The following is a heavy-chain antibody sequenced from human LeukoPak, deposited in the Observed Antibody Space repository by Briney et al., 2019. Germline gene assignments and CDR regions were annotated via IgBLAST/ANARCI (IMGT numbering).Heavy chain of an antibody. V-gene: IGHV1-18*01. CDR3: ATRGPIEMATLDY. J-gene: IGHJ4*02. CDR2: ISAYNGNT. CDR1: GYTFTSYG. D-gene: IGHD5-24*01. Sequence: ASVKVSCKASGYTFTSYGISWVRQAPGQGLEWMGWISAYNGNTNYAQKFQGRVTMTRNTSISTAYMELSSLRSEDTAVYYCATRGPIEMATLDYWGQGTLVTVSS.